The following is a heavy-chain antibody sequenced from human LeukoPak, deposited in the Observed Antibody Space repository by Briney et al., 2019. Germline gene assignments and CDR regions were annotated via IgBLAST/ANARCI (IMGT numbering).Heavy chain of an antibody. CDR3: ARGLSLGFDY. D-gene: IGHD2/OR15-2a*01. Sequence: GGALRLSCSASVFTFSSYEMNWGRQAPGKGRELVSYISSSSSIIYDAGCVKGRFTISRDNAKNSLYLQMTSLRAEDTAVYYCARGLSLGFDYWGQGTLVTVSS. J-gene: IGHJ4*02. V-gene: IGHV3-48*03. CDR2: ISSSSSII. CDR1: VFTFSSYE.